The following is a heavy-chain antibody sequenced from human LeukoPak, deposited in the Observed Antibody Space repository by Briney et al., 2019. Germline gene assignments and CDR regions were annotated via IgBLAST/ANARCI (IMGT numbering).Heavy chain of an antibody. CDR2: MNPNSGNT. J-gene: IGHJ6*03. CDR3: ARVPRITMVRGTRHYYYYMDV. V-gene: IGHV1-8*01. D-gene: IGHD3-10*01. Sequence: ASAKVSCKASGYTFTSYDINWVRQATGQGLERMGWMNPNSGNTGYAQKFQGRVTMTRNTSISTAYMELSSLRSEDTAVYYCARVPRITMVRGTRHYYYYMDVWGKGTTVTVSS. CDR1: GYTFTSYD.